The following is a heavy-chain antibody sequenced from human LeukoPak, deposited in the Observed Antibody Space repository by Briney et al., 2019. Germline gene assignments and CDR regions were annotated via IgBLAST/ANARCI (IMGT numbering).Heavy chain of an antibody. CDR3: ARHKHSSGLTSLDF. D-gene: IGHD5-18*01. CDR2: ISYNGGT. J-gene: IGHJ4*02. Sequence: SEALSLTCTVSGVSIIDYYWSWIRQPPGNGLEWIAYISYNGGTYSNPSLKSRVTISIDTSKNQFSLKLSSVTAADTAIFYCARHKHSSGLTSLDFWGPGTLVTVSS. V-gene: IGHV4-59*08. CDR1: GVSIIDYY.